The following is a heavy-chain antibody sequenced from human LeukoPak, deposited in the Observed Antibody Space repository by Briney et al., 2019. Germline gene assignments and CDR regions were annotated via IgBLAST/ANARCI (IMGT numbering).Heavy chain of an antibody. J-gene: IGHJ4*02. D-gene: IGHD3-9*01. V-gene: IGHV1-8*01. CDR2: MNPKSGNT. Sequence: GASVKDSCKASGYTFTSYDINWVRQATGQGLEWMGWMNPKSGNTGYAQKFQGRVTMTRNTSISTAYMELSSLRSEDTAVYYCALDYDILTGTDYWGQGTLVTVSS. CDR3: ALDYDILTGTDY. CDR1: GYTFTSYD.